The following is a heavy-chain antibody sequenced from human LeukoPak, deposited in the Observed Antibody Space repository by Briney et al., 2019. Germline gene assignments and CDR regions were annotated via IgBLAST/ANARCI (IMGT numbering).Heavy chain of an antibody. D-gene: IGHD5-24*01. CDR3: ARGLDRRDGYNYFGY. CDR2: INPNSGGT. CDR1: GYTFTGYY. J-gene: IGHJ4*02. V-gene: IGHV1-2*02. Sequence: ASVKVSCKASGYTFTGYYMHWVRQAPGQGLEWMGWINPNSGGTNYAQKFQGRVTMTRDTSISTAYMELSRLRSDDTAVYYCARGLDRRDGYNYFGYWGQGTLVTVSS.